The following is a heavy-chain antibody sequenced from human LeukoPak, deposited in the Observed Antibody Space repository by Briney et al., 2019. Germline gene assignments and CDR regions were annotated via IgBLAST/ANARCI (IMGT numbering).Heavy chain of an antibody. J-gene: IGHJ6*03. V-gene: IGHV4-59*11. CDR2: IYDSGSA. CDR3: ARVLQNYYHLDV. CDR1: GVSINSHY. Sequence: SETLSLTCTVSGVSINSHYWSWIRQPPGKGLEWIGFIYDSGSANYRSSLESRVTMTLDTSKNQFSLKLNSVTAADMAVYYCARVLQNYYHLDVWGKGTTVTVSS. D-gene: IGHD3-3*01.